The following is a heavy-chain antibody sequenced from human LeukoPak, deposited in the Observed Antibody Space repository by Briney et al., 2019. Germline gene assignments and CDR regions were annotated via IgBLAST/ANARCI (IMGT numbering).Heavy chain of an antibody. V-gene: IGHV3-49*03. Sequence: GRSLRLPCTASGFTFGDHSVSWFRQAPGKGLEWVGFIRSKAYGGTTEYAASVKGRFTISRDDSKSIAYLQMNSLKTEDTAVYYCTRQGYSSSAFDIWGQGTMVTVSS. CDR1: GFTFGDHS. D-gene: IGHD6-13*01. CDR2: IRSKAYGGTT. CDR3: TRQGYSSSAFDI. J-gene: IGHJ3*02.